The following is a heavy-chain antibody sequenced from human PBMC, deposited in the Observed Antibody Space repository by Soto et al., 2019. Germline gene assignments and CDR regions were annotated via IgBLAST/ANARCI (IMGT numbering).Heavy chain of an antibody. CDR3: ARARYYDWCFDF. J-gene: IGHJ4*02. D-gene: IGHD3-9*01. CDR2: VYHSGSS. Sequence: PXESLSVPCTVSCGSINSACHSWGWVRQSPGKGLEWIGYVYHSGSSYYNPSLQSRVTISVDRSKAQFYLTLTSVTAADTAVYFCARARYYDWCFDFWGLGTPVTVSS. V-gene: IGHV4-30-2*06. CDR1: CGSINSACHS.